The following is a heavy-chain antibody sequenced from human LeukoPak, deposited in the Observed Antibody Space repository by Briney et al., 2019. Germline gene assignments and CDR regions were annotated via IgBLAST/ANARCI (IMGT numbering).Heavy chain of an antibody. V-gene: IGHV1-2*02. D-gene: IGHD3-22*01. CDR3: ARDGSDYYDSSGYSFQH. J-gene: IGHJ1*01. CDR1: GYTFTSYG. CDR2: INPNGGGT. Sequence: ASVKVSCTASGYTFTSYGISWVRQAPGQGLEWMGWINPNGGGTNYAQKFQGRVTMTRDTSISTAYMELSRLRSDDTAVYYCARDGSDYYDSSGYSFQHWGQGTLVTVSS.